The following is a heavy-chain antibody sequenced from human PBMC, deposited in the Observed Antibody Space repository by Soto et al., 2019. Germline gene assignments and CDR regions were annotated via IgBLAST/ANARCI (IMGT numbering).Heavy chain of an antibody. J-gene: IGHJ4*02. CDR3: ARETRDEYSYQFDY. V-gene: IGHV3-53*01. CDR2: TFSGDTK. D-gene: IGHD4-4*01. CDR1: GFTVSNNY. Sequence: EVQLVESGGGLIQPGGSLRLSCADSGFTVSNNYMNWVRQAPGKGLEWVSVTFSGDTKYYADSVKGRVTISRDSSKNTVYLQMNSLRVEDTAVYYCARETRDEYSYQFDYWGQGTLVTVSS.